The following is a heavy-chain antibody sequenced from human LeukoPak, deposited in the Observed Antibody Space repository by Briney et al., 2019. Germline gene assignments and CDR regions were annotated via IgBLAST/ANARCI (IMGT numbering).Heavy chain of an antibody. CDR1: GGSISSYY. V-gene: IGHV4-59*01. D-gene: IGHD6-6*01. CDR3: ARMGRIAARPYYYYMDV. CDR2: IYYSGST. Sequence: PSETLSLTCTVSGGSISSYYWSWIRQPPGKGLECIGYIYYSGSTNYNPSLKSRVTISVDTSKNQFSLKLSSVTAADTAVYYCARMGRIAARPYYYYMDVWGKGTTVTVSS. J-gene: IGHJ6*03.